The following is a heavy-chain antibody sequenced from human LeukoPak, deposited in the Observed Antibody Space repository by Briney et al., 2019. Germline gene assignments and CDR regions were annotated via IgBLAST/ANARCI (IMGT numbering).Heavy chain of an antibody. CDR1: GGTFSSYA. CDR3: ARALVVAATTWGFDY. J-gene: IGHJ4*02. Sequence: ASVKVSCKASGGTFSSYAISWVRQAPGQGLEWMGWINPNSGGTNYAQKFQGRVTMTRDTSISTAYMELSRLRSDDTAVYYCARALVVAATTWGFDYWGQGTLVTVSS. CDR2: INPNSGGT. D-gene: IGHD2-15*01. V-gene: IGHV1-2*02.